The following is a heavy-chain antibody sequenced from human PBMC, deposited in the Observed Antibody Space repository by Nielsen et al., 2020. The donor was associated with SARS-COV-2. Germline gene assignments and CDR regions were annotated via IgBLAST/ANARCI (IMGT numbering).Heavy chain of an antibody. Sequence: ASVKVSCKASGYTFTSYAMHWVRQAPGQRLEWMGWINAGNGNTKYSQKFQGRVIITRDTSASTAYMELSSLRSEDTAVYYCARGTTSYYYYYGMDVWGQGTTVTVSS. D-gene: IGHD1-1*01. V-gene: IGHV1-3*01. CDR3: ARGTTSYYYYYGMDV. J-gene: IGHJ6*02. CDR1: GYTFTSYA. CDR2: INAGNGNT.